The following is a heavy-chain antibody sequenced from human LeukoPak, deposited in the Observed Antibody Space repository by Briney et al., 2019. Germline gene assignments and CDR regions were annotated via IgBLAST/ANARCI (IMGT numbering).Heavy chain of an antibody. CDR1: GGSVGSAGYY. J-gene: IGHJ4*02. V-gene: IGHV4-61*08. CDR3: ARTQSQSGSYRYYFGY. D-gene: IGHD1-26*01. CDR2: IYYIRNT. Sequence: SETLSLTCTVSGGSVGSAGYYWSWIRQPPGGGLEWIGYIYYIRNTNYNPSLKSRVTMSLDPSKNRFSLKLNSVTAADMAVYYCARTQSQSGSYRYYFGYWGQGTLVTVSS.